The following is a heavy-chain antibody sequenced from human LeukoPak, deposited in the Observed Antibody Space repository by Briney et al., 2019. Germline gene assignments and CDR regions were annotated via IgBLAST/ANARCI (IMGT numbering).Heavy chain of an antibody. V-gene: IGHV3-30*04. Sequence: GGSLRLSCAASGFTFRNYTMHWVRQAPGKGLEWVAVILYDGSNKYYADSVKGRFTISRDNSQNTLYLQMNRLRGEDTAVFYCARDMDGYNPDTFDIWGQGTMVTVSS. CDR2: ILYDGSNK. D-gene: IGHD5-24*01. J-gene: IGHJ3*02. CDR3: ARDMDGYNPDTFDI. CDR1: GFTFRNYT.